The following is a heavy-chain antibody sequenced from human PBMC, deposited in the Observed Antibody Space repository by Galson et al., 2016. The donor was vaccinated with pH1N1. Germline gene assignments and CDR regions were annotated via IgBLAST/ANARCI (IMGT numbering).Heavy chain of an antibody. CDR3: ARDPVAYPSYYYLYGMDV. Sequence: SLRLSCAVSGFTFSSYAMNWVRQAPGKGLEWVAVISYEGDKKDYADSVKGRFSISRDNSKNTLHLQMNRLRPEDTAVYHCARDPVAYPSYYYLYGMDVWGQGTTVAVS. J-gene: IGHJ6*02. V-gene: IGHV3-30-3*01. CDR1: GFTFSSYA. CDR2: ISYEGDKK.